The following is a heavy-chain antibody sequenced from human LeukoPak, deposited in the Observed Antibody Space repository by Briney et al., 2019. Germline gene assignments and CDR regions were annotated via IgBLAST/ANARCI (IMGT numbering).Heavy chain of an antibody. CDR1: GYTFTSYY. D-gene: IGHD1-26*01. V-gene: IGHV1-46*01. CDR3: ARDPRSGSYFENWFDP. Sequence: ASVKVSCKASGYTFTSYYMHWVRQAPGQGLEWMGIINPSGGSTSYAQKFQGRVTMTRDMSTSTVYMELSRLRSDDTAVYYCARDPRSGSYFENWFDPWGQGTLVTVSS. CDR2: INPSGGST. J-gene: IGHJ5*02.